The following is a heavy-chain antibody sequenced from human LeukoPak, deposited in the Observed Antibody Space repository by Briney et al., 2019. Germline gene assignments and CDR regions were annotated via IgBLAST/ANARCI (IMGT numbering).Heavy chain of an antibody. CDR1: GGSISSYY. J-gene: IGHJ4*02. D-gene: IGHD4-17*01. CDR3: ARHATVTSFTFAH. Sequence: SETLSLTCTVSGGSISSYYWSWIRQPPGKGLEWIGYIYYSGSTNYNPSLKSRVTISVDTSKNQFSLELNSVTAADTAVYYCARHATVTSFTFAHWGQGTLVTVSS. CDR2: IYYSGST. V-gene: IGHV4-59*08.